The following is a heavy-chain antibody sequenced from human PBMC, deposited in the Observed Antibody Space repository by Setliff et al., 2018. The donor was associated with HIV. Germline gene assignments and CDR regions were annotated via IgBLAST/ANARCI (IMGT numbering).Heavy chain of an antibody. CDR1: GGSIINYY. D-gene: IGHD5-18*01. Sequence: PSETLSLTCTVSGGSIINYYWTWIRQPPGKGLQWIGIVHYNGRAYYDPSLKSRVSISVDSSQTHFSLNLTSVTAADTAIYYCARCGYSYGFLGVTYYFYMDVWGKGTAVTVSS. J-gene: IGHJ6*03. V-gene: IGHV4-59*12. CDR3: ARCGYSYGFLGVTYYFYMDV. CDR2: VHYNGRA.